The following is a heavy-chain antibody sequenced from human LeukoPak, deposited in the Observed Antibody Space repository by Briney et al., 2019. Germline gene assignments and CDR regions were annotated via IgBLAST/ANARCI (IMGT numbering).Heavy chain of an antibody. CDR3: ARELGYCSGGSCYEEGAFDI. Sequence: PGGSLRLSCAASGFTFSSYEMNWVRQAPGKGLEWVSYISSSGSTIYYADSVKGRFTISRDNAKNSLYLQINSLRAEDTAVYYCARELGYCSGGSCYEEGAFDIWGQGTMVTVSS. CDR1: GFTFSSYE. CDR2: ISSSGSTI. J-gene: IGHJ3*02. D-gene: IGHD2-15*01. V-gene: IGHV3-48*03.